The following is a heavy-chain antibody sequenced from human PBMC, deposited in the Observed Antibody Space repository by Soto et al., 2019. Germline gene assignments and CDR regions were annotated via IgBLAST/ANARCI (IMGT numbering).Heavy chain of an antibody. CDR3: ARDLNPSIAAQDYYYGMDV. CDR2: INPNSGGT. J-gene: IGHJ6*02. CDR1: GYTFTGYY. V-gene: IGHV1-2*04. Sequence: ASVKVSCKASGYTFTGYYMHWVRQAPGQGLEWMGWINPNSGGTNYAQKFQGWVTMTRDTSISTAYMELSRLRSDDTAVYYCARDLNPSIAAQDYYYGMDVWGQGTTVPVSS. D-gene: IGHD6-6*01.